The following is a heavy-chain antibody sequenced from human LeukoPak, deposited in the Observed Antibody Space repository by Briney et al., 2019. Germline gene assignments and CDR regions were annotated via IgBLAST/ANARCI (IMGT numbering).Heavy chain of an antibody. Sequence: KTGGSLRLSCAASGFSFSTSTMNWVRQAPGKGLEWISSIGKTGRDTYYANSVRGRFTISRDNAKNSLFLVMDSLRVEDTSVYYCVRGDNRDYWGQGTLVTVSS. V-gene: IGHV3-21*01. CDR2: IGKTGRDT. D-gene: IGHD1-14*01. CDR3: VRGDNRDY. CDR1: GFSFSTST. J-gene: IGHJ4*02.